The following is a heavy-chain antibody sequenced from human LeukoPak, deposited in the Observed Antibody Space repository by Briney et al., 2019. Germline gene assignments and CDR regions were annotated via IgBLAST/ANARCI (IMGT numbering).Heavy chain of an antibody. CDR2: IYYSGRT. Sequence: PSETLSLTCTVSGGAISSGDYYWRWIRQPPGKGLEWIGYIYYSGRTYYNPSLKSRVTISVDTSKNQFSLKLSSVTAADTAVYYCARGGLSSTGSDDAFDIWGQGTMVTVSS. CDR1: GGAISSGDYY. D-gene: IGHD2-15*01. J-gene: IGHJ3*02. CDR3: ARGGLSSTGSDDAFDI. V-gene: IGHV4-30-4*01.